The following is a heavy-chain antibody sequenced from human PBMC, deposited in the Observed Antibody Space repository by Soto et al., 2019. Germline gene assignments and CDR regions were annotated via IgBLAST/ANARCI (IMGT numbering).Heavy chain of an antibody. CDR1: GGTFSTYV. CDR3: ARGRIAGAATDFYYYGMDV. D-gene: IGHD1-26*01. CDR2: IIPVFATT. V-gene: IGHV1-69*12. J-gene: IGHJ6*02. Sequence: QVQLVQSGAEVKKPGSSVKVSCKASGGTFSTYVISWVRQAPGQGLEWMGAIIPVFATTNYAQKFQGRVTITADESTRTGYMELNSLRSDDTAVYYCARGRIAGAATDFYYYGMDVWGQGTSVTVSS.